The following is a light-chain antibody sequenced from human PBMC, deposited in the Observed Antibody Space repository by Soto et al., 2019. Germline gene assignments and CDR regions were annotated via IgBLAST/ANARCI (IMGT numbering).Light chain of an antibody. CDR1: QSVESY. V-gene: IGKV3-11*01. CDR2: DAS. Sequence: ETVLTQTPATLSLSPGERATLSCRASQSVESYLSWFQQKPGQAPRLLIYDASNRATGIPARFSGSGSGTDFTLTISSLEPEDFAVYYCQQRRNWPPITFGQGTRLDIK. CDR3: QQRRNWPPIT. J-gene: IGKJ5*01.